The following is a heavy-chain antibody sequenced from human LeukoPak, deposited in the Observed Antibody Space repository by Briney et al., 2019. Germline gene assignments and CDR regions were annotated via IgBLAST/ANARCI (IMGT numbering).Heavy chain of an antibody. Sequence: GGSLRLSCAASGFTFSSYAMHWVRQAPGKGLEWVAVISYDGSNKYYAGSVKGRFTISRDNSKNTLYLQMNSLRVEDTAVYYCATMPTYYYGSGSYQADAFDIWGQGTMVTVSS. CDR1: GFTFSSYA. D-gene: IGHD3-10*01. J-gene: IGHJ3*02. CDR3: ATMPTYYYGSGSYQADAFDI. V-gene: IGHV3-30-3*01. CDR2: ISYDGSNK.